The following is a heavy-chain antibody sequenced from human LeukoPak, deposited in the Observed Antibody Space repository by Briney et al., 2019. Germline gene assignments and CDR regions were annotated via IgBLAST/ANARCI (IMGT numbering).Heavy chain of an antibody. Sequence: PGGSLRLSCAASGFTFSSYGMHWVRQAPGKGLEWVAFIRYDGSNKYYADSVKGRFTISRDNSKNTLYLQMNSLRAEDTAVYYCAKVGCAGDCSPYYYYMDVWGKGTTVTVSS. CDR1: GFTFSSYG. CDR3: AKVGCAGDCSPYYYYMDV. CDR2: IRYDGSNK. J-gene: IGHJ6*03. V-gene: IGHV3-30*02. D-gene: IGHD2-21*01.